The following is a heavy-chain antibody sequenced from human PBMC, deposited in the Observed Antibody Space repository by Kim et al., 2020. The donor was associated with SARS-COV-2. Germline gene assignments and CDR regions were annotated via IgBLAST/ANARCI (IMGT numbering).Heavy chain of an antibody. D-gene: IGHD2-2*02. CDR1: GYTLTELS. Sequence: ASVKVSCKVSGYTLTELSMHWVRQAPGKGLEWMGGFDPEDGETIYAQKFQGRVTMTEDTSTDTAYMELSSLRSEDTAVYYCATEEPAAIHASYYYYGMDVWGQGTTVTVSS. J-gene: IGHJ6*02. CDR3: ATEEPAAIHASYYYYGMDV. CDR2: FDPEDGET. V-gene: IGHV1-24*01.